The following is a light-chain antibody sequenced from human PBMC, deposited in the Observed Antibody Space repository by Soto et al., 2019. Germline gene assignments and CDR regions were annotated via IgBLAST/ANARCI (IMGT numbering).Light chain of an antibody. CDR3: QQYNAWPPLIT. CDR1: QNVRSS. V-gene: IGKV3-15*01. Sequence: DIVMTQSPATLSLSPGERATLSCRASQNVRSSLAWFQQRPGQAPRLLIHGASTRAAGVPPRFSGSGSGTEFTLTISGLRSEDSATYYCQQYNAWPPLITFGPGT. J-gene: IGKJ3*01. CDR2: GAS.